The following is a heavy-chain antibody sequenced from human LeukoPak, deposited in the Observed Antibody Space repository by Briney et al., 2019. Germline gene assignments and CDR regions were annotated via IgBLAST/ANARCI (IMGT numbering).Heavy chain of an antibody. CDR3: ARGVGSSWYGD. Sequence: SETLSLTCTVSGGSISSDDYYWTWIRQPPGKGLEWIGYIYYSGSAYYSPSPKSRLTISVDTSKNQFSLNLNYVTAADTAVYYCARGVGSSWYGDWGQGTLVTVSS. J-gene: IGHJ4*02. V-gene: IGHV4-30-4*01. CDR2: IYYSGSA. CDR1: GGSISSDDYY. D-gene: IGHD6-13*01.